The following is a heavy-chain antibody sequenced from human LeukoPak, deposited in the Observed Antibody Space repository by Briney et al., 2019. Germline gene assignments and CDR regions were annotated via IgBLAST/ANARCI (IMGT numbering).Heavy chain of an antibody. CDR1: GYTFNNYW. CDR2: IKQDGSEK. J-gene: IGHJ5*01. CDR3: AREGSYSWFDS. V-gene: IGHV3-7*01. Sequence: PGGSLRLSCAASGYTFNNYWMNWVRQAPGKGLEWVVAIKQDGSEKYYVDSVKGRFTISRDNAKNSLYLQMNSLRAEDTAVYYCAREGSYSWFDSWGQGTPVTVSS.